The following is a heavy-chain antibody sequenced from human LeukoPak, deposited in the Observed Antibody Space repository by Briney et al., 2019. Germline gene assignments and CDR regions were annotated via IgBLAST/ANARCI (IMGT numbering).Heavy chain of an antibody. Sequence: SETLSLTCTVSGGSVSSNRYYWSWIRQPPGKGLEWIGYIYDSVITNYNPSLKSRVTISVDTSKNQFSLKLSSVTTADTAVYYCARDRPTTVTTEFRYYYYYMDVWGKGATVTVSS. CDR3: ARDRPTTVTTEFRYYYYYMDV. CDR1: GGSVSSNRYY. J-gene: IGHJ6*03. V-gene: IGHV4-61*01. D-gene: IGHD4-17*01. CDR2: IYDSVIT.